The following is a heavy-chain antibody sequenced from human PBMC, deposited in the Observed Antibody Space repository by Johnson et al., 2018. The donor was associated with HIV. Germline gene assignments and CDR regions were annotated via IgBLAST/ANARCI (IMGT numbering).Heavy chain of an antibody. CDR2: IRWNSGSI. CDR3: AYSSSVAAGAFDI. J-gene: IGHJ3*02. D-gene: IGHD6-13*01. Sequence: VQLVESGGGLVQPGRSLRLSCAASGFTFDDYAMHWVRQAPGKGLEWVSVIRWNSGSIGYADSVKGRFTISRDNSKNSLYLQMNSLRAKDTALYYCAYSSSVAAGAFDIGGQGTMGTVSS. CDR1: GFTFDDYA. V-gene: IGHV3-9*01.